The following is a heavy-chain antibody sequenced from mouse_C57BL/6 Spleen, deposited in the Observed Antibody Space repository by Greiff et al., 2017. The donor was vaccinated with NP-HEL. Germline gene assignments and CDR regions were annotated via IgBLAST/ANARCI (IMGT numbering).Heavy chain of an antibody. CDR3: ARPSDGYYDY. CDR1: GFTFSSYG. D-gene: IGHD2-3*01. CDR2: ISSGGSYT. J-gene: IGHJ2*01. Sequence: EVKLVESGGDLVKPGGSLKLSCAASGFTFSSYGMSWVRQTPDKRLEWVATISSGGSYTYYPDSVKGRFTISRDNAKNTLYLQMSSLKSEDTAMYYCARPSDGYYDYWGQGTTLTVSS. V-gene: IGHV5-6*01.